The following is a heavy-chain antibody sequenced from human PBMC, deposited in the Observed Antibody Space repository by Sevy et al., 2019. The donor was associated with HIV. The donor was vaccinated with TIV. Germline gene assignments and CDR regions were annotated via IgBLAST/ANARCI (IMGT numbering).Heavy chain of an antibody. J-gene: IGHJ5*02. D-gene: IGHD1-26*01. CDR2: VTPYNGNK. Sequence: ASVKVSCKASGYSFASYGISWVRQAPGQGLEWMGWVTPYNGNKKYAGKLQGRVSMTTDTSTGTGYMELRSLRSDDTAVYYCARCLGGLRPWEYNWFDPWGQGTLVTVSS. CDR3: ARCLGGLRPWEYNWFDP. V-gene: IGHV1-18*01. CDR1: GYSFASYG.